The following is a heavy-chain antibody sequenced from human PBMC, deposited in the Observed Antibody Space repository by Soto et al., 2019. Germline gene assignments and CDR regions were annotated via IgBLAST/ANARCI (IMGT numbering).Heavy chain of an antibody. CDR1: GGTFSSYA. V-gene: IGHV1-69*06. CDR3: ARRYYDGSGSGLYGMDV. Sequence: QVQLVQSGAEVKKPGSSVKVSCKASGGTFSSYAISWVRQAPGQGLEWMGGIIPIFGTANYAQKFQGRVTITADKSTSTAYMELSSLRSEDTAVYYCARRYYDGSGSGLYGMDVWGQGTTVTVSS. D-gene: IGHD3-10*01. J-gene: IGHJ6*02. CDR2: IIPIFGTA.